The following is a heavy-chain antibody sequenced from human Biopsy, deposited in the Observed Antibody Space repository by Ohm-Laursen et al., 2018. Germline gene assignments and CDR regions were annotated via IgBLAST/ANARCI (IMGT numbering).Heavy chain of an antibody. J-gene: IGHJ6*02. CDR1: GYTYTSYG. D-gene: IGHD3-3*01. Sequence: ASVKVSCKASGYTYTSYGISWVRQAPGQGPEWMGWISGYNGNTVYPQNHQGRVTLTTDTSTSTAYTELRSLRSDDTAVYYCCCRSPFGVVIRSNKYYYYGMDVWGQGTTVSVSS. CDR2: ISGYNGNT. CDR3: CCRSPFGVVIRSNKYYYYGMDV. V-gene: IGHV1-18*01.